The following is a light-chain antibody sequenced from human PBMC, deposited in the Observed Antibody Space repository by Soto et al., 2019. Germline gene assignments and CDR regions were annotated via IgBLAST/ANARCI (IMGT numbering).Light chain of an antibody. CDR3: QQRRYWPVT. J-gene: IGKJ1*01. CDR2: DAS. CDR1: QSVSSY. Sequence: IVLTQSPAILSMSPGERATLSCRASQSVSSYLAWYQQKPGQAPRLLIYDASNRATGVPARFSGSGSGTDFTLTISSLEPEDFAVYYGQQRRYWPVTFGQGTKVEIK. V-gene: IGKV3-11*01.